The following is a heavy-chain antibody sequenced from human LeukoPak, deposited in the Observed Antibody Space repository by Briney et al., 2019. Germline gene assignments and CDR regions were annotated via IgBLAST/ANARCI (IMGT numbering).Heavy chain of an antibody. Sequence: SGGSLRLSCAASEFTLSSYGMSWVRQAPGKGLEWVALISYDGSNEYYADSVKGRFTISRDNSKNTLYLQMNGLRAEDTAVYYCARGPSIYETSAFDIWGQGTMVTVSS. V-gene: IGHV3-30*03. CDR2: ISYDGSNE. CDR1: EFTLSSYG. CDR3: ARGPSIYETSAFDI. D-gene: IGHD3-16*01. J-gene: IGHJ3*02.